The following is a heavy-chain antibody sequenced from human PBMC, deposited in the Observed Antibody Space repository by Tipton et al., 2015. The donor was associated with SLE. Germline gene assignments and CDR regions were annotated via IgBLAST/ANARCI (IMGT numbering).Heavy chain of an antibody. D-gene: IGHD3-10*01. J-gene: IGHJ4*02. V-gene: IGHV3-74*03. CDR2: INSDGSST. CDR3: ATGEGSLAYFDF. Sequence: SLRLSCAASGFTFSKYWMHWVRQGPGKGLVWVSRINSDGSSTTYADSVKGRFTISRDNAKKTLFLQMNSLIADDTAVYYCATGEGSLAYFDFWGQGSLVTVSS. CDR1: GFTFSKYW.